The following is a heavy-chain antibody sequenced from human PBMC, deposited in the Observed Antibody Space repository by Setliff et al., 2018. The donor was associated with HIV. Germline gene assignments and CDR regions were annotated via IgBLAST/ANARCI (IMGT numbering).Heavy chain of an antibody. V-gene: IGHV3-15*01. D-gene: IGHD3-16*01. J-gene: IGHJ4*02. Sequence: GGSLRLSCAASGFNFNNVWMTWVRQAPGKGLEWVGHINSKGDGGTAEYATAVKGRFTISRDDTKTNLFLKMNGLKTDDTAVYYCTIEPWTSYGRIEYWGQGTLVTVSS. CDR2: INSKGDGGTA. CDR1: GFNFNNVW. CDR3: TIEPWTSYGRIEY.